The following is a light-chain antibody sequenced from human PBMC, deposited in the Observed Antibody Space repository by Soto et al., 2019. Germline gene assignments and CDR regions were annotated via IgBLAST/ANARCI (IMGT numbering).Light chain of an antibody. J-gene: IGLJ1*01. V-gene: IGLV2-14*03. Sequence: QSVLTQPASVSGSPGQSITISCTGTTSDVGGHNYVSWYQHYPGKAPKLMIYDVSSRPSGVSDRFSGSKSGNTASLTISGLQAEDEADYYCSSFRSSSTYVFGTGTKVTVL. CDR2: DVS. CDR3: SSFRSSSTYV. CDR1: TSDVGGHNY.